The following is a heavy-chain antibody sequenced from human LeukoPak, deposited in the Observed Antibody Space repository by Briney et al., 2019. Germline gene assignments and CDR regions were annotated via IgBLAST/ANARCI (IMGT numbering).Heavy chain of an antibody. V-gene: IGHV4-39*07. CDR2: IYYSGST. J-gene: IGHJ4*02. D-gene: IGHD3-22*01. CDR1: DGSFTSGNYY. CDR3: ARAPIVVVSTPSFDT. Sequence: TSETLSLTCTVSDGSFTSGNYYWGWIRQPPGKGLEWIATIYYSGSTIYTPSLKSRLAISRDTSSDQFSLRLTSVTAADTAVYYCARAPIVVVSTPSFDTWGQGILVTVSS.